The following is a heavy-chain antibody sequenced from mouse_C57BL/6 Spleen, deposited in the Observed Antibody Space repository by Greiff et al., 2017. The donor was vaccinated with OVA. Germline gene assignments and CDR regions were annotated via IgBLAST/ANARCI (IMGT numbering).Heavy chain of an antibody. J-gene: IGHJ2*01. V-gene: IGHV1-69*01. Sequence: QVQLQQSGAALVMPGASVKLSCKASGYTFTSYWMHWVKQRPGQGLEWIGEIDPSDSYTNYNQKFKGKSTLTVDKSSSTAYMQLSSLTSEDSAVYYCARRGGPDYFDYWGQGTTLTVSS. CDR3: ARRGGPDYFDY. D-gene: IGHD1-1*02. CDR2: IDPSDSYT. CDR1: GYTFTSYW.